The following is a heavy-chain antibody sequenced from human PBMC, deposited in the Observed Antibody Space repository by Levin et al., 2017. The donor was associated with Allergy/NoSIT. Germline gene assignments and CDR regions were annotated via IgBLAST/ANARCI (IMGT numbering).Heavy chain of an antibody. D-gene: IGHD3-9*01. Sequence: GESLKISCKASGYTFTGYYMHWVRQAPGQGLEWMGWINPNSGGTNYAQKFQGRVTMTRDTSISTAYMELSRLRSDDTAVYYCARVMVLTGLKPAGYWGQGTLVTVSS. J-gene: IGHJ4*02. CDR1: GYTFTGYY. CDR3: ARVMVLTGLKPAGY. CDR2: INPNSGGT. V-gene: IGHV1-2*02.